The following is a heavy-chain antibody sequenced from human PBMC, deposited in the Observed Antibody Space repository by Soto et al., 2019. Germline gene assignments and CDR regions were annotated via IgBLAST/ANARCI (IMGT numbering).Heavy chain of an antibody. CDR2: INPSGGST. J-gene: IGHJ4*02. Sequence: QVQLVQSGAEVKKPGASVKVSCKASGYTFTSYFMHWVRQARGQGLEWMGIINPSGGSTGYAQKFQGRVTMNGDTSTSTVYMGLSSLRSEDTAVYYGARGDDLSDYWGQGTLVTVSS. D-gene: IGHD3-3*01. V-gene: IGHV1-46*01. CDR3: ARGDDLSDY. CDR1: GYTFTSYF.